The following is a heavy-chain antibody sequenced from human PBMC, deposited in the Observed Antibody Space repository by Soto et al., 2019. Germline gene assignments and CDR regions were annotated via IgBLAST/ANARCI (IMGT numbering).Heavy chain of an antibody. CDR3: ARARLDRGPHLTIDY. CDR1: GGSISSGGYY. J-gene: IGHJ4*02. V-gene: IGHV4-31*03. CDR2: IYYSGST. D-gene: IGHD3-10*01. Sequence: QVQLQESGPGLVKPSQTLSLTCTVSGGSISSGGYYWSWIRQHPGKGLEWIGYIYYSGSTYYNPSLKSRVTISVDTSKNQFSLKLSSVTAADTAVYYCARARLDRGPHLTIDYWGQGTLVTVSS.